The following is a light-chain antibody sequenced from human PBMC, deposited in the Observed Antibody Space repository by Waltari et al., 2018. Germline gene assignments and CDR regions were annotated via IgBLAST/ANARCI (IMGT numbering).Light chain of an antibody. Sequence: SYELTQPPSVSVSPGQTARITCSGDALPKKYASWYQQKSGQAPVLVIYEDSKRPSGIPEGFSGSSSGTTATLTISGAQVEDEADYYCYSTDSSGHDRVFGGGTKLTVL. J-gene: IGLJ3*02. CDR2: EDS. V-gene: IGLV3-10*01. CDR1: ALPKKY. CDR3: YSTDSSGHDRV.